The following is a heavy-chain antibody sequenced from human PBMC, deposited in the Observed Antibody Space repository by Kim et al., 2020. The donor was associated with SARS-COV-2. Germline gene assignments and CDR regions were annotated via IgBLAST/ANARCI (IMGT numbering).Heavy chain of an antibody. CDR3: AADPLSGNYEFDF. V-gene: IGHV3-30*03. CDR1: GFAFSSYA. Sequence: GGSLRLSCAASGFAFSSYAIHWARQAPGKGLEWVAVVSYNGIDKRYLESVKGRFTISRDNPKNTVYLQMNSLSAEDTAVYYCAADPLSGNYEFDFWGQGTLVTVSS. CDR2: VSYNGIDK. J-gene: IGHJ4*02. D-gene: IGHD3-3*01.